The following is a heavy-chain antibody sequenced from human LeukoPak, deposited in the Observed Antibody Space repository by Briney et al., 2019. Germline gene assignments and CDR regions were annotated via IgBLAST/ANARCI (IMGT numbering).Heavy chain of an antibody. Sequence: GGSLRLSCAASGFTFSTYSMNWVRQAPGKGLEWVSSISISSAYIYYADSVKGRFTISRDNAKNSLYLQMNSLRAEDTAVYYCARDAIRNQHADYYYMDVWRKGTTVTVSS. CDR2: ISISSAYI. CDR3: ARDAIRNQHADYYYMDV. J-gene: IGHJ6*03. V-gene: IGHV3-21*01. D-gene: IGHD1-14*01. CDR1: GFTFSTYS.